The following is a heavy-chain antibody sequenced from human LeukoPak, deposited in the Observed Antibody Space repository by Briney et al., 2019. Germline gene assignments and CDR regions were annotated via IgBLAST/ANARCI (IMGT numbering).Heavy chain of an antibody. D-gene: IGHD3-22*01. J-gene: IGHJ4*02. CDR2: ISSSGSSYI. V-gene: IGHV3-21*01. CDR1: GFTFSSYS. CDR3: AREWSEHYYYDSSGYFI. Sequence: PGGSLRLSCAASGFTFSSYSMNWVRQAPGKGLEWVSSISSSGSSYIYYAGSVKGRFTISRDNAKNSLYLQMNSLRAEDTAVYYCAREWSEHYYYDSSGYFIWGQGTLVTVSS.